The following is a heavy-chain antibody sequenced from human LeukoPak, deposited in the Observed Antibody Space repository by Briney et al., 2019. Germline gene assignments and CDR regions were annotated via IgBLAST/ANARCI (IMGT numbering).Heavy chain of an antibody. J-gene: IGHJ4*02. CDR2: ISSSTTYM. CDR3: ARDREVVTPYYFDY. CDR1: GFTFSSYS. D-gene: IGHD4-23*01. Sequence: GGSLRLSCAASGFTFSSYSMNWVRQAPGKGLEWVSSISSSTTYMYYADSLKGRFTISRDNAKNSLYLQMSSLRAEDTAVYYCARDREVVTPYYFDYWGQGTLVTVSS. V-gene: IGHV3-21*01.